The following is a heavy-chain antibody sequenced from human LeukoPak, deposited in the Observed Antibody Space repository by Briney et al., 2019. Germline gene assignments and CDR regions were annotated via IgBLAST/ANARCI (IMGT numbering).Heavy chain of an antibody. CDR2: ITGGSSTI. CDR3: ARDGGVRYSISWYIAY. D-gene: IGHD6-13*01. Sequence: PGGSLRLSCADSGFSFITYSMNWLRQAPGKGLEWLSYITGGSSTISYADSVKGRFTISRDDAKTSLYLQMNSLRADDTAVYYCARDGGVRYSISWYIAYWDQGALVTVSS. V-gene: IGHV3-48*01. J-gene: IGHJ4*02. CDR1: GFSFITYS.